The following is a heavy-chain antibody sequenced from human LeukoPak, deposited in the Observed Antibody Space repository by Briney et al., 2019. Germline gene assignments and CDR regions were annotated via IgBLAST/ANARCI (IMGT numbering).Heavy chain of an antibody. CDR1: GFXFSIYS. J-gene: IGHJ4*02. CDR3: ARNPGGIGDY. Sequence: GGSLRLSCAASGFXFSIYSINWVRQAPGKGLEWVSCISGSSSSTFYADSVKGRFTVSRDNAKNSLYLQMNSLRDEDTAVYYCARNPGGIGDYWGQGTLVTVSS. CDR2: ISGSSSST. D-gene: IGHD4-23*01. V-gene: IGHV3-48*02.